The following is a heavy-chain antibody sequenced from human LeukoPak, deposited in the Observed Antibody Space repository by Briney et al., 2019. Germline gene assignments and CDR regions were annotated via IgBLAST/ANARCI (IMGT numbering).Heavy chain of an antibody. CDR3: ARDTRWAQLGY. D-gene: IGHD3-16*01. CDR1: GYTFTTYG. CDR2: ISAYNGNT. V-gene: IGHV1-18*01. J-gene: IGHJ4*02. Sequence: ASVKVSCKASGYTFTTYGISWVRQAPGQGLEWMGWISAYNGNTNYAQNLQGRVTMTTDTSTSTAYMELRSLRSDDTALYYCARDTRWAQLGYWRQGTLVTVSS.